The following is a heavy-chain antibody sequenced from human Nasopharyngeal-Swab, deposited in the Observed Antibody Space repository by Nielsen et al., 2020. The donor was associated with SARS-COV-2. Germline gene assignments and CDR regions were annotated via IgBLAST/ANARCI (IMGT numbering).Heavy chain of an antibody. CDR1: GFTVSSNY. D-gene: IGHD4-17*01. J-gene: IGHJ4*02. CDR2: IYSGGST. Sequence: GESLKISCAASGFTVSSNYMSWVRQAPGKGLEWVSVIYSGGSTYYADPVKGRFTISRDNSKNTLYLQMNSLRAEDTAVYYCARETPTVTGSGFDYWGQGTLVTVSS. V-gene: IGHV3-66*01. CDR3: ARETPTVTGSGFDY.